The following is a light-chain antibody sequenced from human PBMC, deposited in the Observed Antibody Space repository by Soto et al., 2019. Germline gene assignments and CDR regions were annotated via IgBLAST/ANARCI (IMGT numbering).Light chain of an antibody. CDR3: QQYDDSPPT. CDR1: QTVYNF. V-gene: IGKV3-20*01. Sequence: EIVLTQSPGTLSLSPGERATLSCRASQTVYNFLAWYRQKPGQAPRLLIHGASTRATGIPDRFSGSGSGTDFTLIITRLEPEDFEVYYCQQYDDSPPTFGQGTKVDI. J-gene: IGKJ1*01. CDR2: GAS.